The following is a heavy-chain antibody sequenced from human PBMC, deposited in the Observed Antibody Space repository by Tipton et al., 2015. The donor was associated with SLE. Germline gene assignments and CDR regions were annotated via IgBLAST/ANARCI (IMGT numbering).Heavy chain of an antibody. CDR3: ARDRRGWYFDL. J-gene: IGHJ2*01. V-gene: IGHV4-4*08. D-gene: IGHD3-10*01. CDR1: GASTNTKY. CDR2: ANRNEGT. Sequence: TLSLTCTVSGASTNTKYWTWIRQSPGKGLEWIGYANRNEGTKIKSSLERRVTISLDTSKNQFSLKLSSVTAADTAVYYCARDRRGWYFDLWGRGTLVTVSS.